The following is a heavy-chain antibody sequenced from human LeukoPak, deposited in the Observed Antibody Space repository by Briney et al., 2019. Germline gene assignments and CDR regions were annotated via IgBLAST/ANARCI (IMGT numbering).Heavy chain of an antibody. Sequence: PRRSLRLSCAASGFTFSSYGMHWVCQAPCKGLEWVAVIWYDGRNKFYADSLKGRFTISRDNSKNTLYLQMNSLRAEDTAVYYCARVNRGDAFDIWGQGTLVTVSS. V-gene: IGHV3-33*01. CDR2: IWYDGRNK. CDR3: ARVNRGDAFDI. J-gene: IGHJ3*02. CDR1: GFTFSSYG. D-gene: IGHD3-16*02.